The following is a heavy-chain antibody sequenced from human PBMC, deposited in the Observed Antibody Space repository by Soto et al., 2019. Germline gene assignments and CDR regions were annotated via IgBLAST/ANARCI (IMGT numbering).Heavy chain of an antibody. Sequence: PSETLSLTCTVSGGSISSYYWSWIRQPAGKGLEWIGRIYTSGSTNYNPSLKSRVTMSVDTSKNQFSLKLSSVTAADTAVYYCARESYDYVWGSYRHDAFDIWGQGTMVT. CDR1: GGSISSYY. J-gene: IGHJ3*02. D-gene: IGHD3-16*02. CDR2: IYTSGST. V-gene: IGHV4-4*07. CDR3: ARESYDYVWGSYRHDAFDI.